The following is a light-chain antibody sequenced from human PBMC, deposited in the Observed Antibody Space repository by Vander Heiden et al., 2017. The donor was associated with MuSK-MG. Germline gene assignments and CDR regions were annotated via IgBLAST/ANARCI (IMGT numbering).Light chain of an antibody. J-gene: IGLJ2*01. Sequence: QSALTQPAPVSGSPGQSITTSCTGTSSDVGGYNYVSWYQQHPGKAPKLMIYDVNNRPSGVSNRFSGSKSGNTASLTISGLQAEDEADYYCSSYTNSGTLVVFGGGTKLTVL. V-gene: IGLV2-14*03. CDR2: DVN. CDR1: SSDVGGYNY. CDR3: SSYTNSGTLVV.